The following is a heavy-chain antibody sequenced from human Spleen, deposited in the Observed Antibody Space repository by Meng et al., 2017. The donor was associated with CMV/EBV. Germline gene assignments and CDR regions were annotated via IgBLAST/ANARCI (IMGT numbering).Heavy chain of an antibody. CDR3: ARNEGVFDY. Sequence: GSLRLSCAASGFTFTDYYMGWIRQAPAKGLEWIGYIYYSGSTNYNPSLKSRVTISVDTSKNQFSLKLSSVTAADTAVYYCARNEGVFDYWGQGTLVTVSS. V-gene: IGHV4-59*01. D-gene: IGHD1-1*01. J-gene: IGHJ4*02. CDR2: IYYSGST. CDR1: GFTFTDYY.